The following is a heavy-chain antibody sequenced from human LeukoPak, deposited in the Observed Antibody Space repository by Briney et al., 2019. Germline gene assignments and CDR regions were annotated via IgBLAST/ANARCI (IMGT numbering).Heavy chain of an antibody. J-gene: IGHJ6*03. V-gene: IGHV1-18*01. CDR3: ARVWTNTYYYDSSGSGYMDV. Sequence: ASVKVSCKASGYTFTSYGISWVRQAPGQGLEWMGWISAYNGNTNYAQKLQGRVTMTTDTSTSTAYMELRSLRSDDTAVYYCARVWTNTYYYDSSGSGYMDVWGKGTTVTISS. CDR1: GYTFTSYG. CDR2: ISAYNGNT. D-gene: IGHD3-22*01.